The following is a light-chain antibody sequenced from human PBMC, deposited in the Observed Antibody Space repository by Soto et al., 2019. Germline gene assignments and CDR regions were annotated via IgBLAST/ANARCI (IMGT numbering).Light chain of an antibody. V-gene: IGKV1-16*02. Sequence: DIQMTQSPSSLSASVGDRVTITCRASQGIRNYLAWFQQRPGKAPKSLIYAASTLQSGVPSKFSGSGSGSGTDFTLTISSLKPEDSATYYCQQYNNYPYTFGQGTKLEIK. CDR3: QQYNNYPYT. CDR1: QGIRNY. J-gene: IGKJ2*01. CDR2: AAS.